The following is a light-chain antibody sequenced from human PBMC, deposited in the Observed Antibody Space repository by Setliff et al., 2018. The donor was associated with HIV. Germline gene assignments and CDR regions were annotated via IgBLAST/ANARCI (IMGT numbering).Light chain of an antibody. V-gene: IGLV2-14*03. J-gene: IGLJ1*01. CDR3: SSYTGSSTLGV. CDR1: NSDIGSHDY. Sequence: QSVLTQPASVSGSPGQSITISCSGTNSDIGSHDYVSWYQQHPGKAPKLIIFSVTYRPSGVSDRFSGSKSGNTASLTISGLQPEDGADYYCSSYTGSSTLGVFGTGTKVTAL. CDR2: SVT.